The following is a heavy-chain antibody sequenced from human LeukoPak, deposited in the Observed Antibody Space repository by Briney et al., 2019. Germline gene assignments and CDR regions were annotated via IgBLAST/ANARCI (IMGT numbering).Heavy chain of an antibody. CDR2: ISSTSSTI. CDR1: GFTFSSYS. Sequence: PGGSLRPSCAASGFTFSSYSMNWVRQAPGKGLEWVAYISSTSSTIYYADSVKGRFTISRDNAKNSLYLQMNSLRAEDTAVYYCARSSSLDYWGRGTLVTVSS. D-gene: IGHD6-13*01. V-gene: IGHV3-48*01. CDR3: ARSSSLDY. J-gene: IGHJ4*02.